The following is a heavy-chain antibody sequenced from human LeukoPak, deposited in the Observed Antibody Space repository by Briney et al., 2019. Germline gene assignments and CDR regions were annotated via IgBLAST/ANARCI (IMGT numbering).Heavy chain of an antibody. D-gene: IGHD6-6*01. CDR1: GYTFTGYY. J-gene: IGHJ3*02. V-gene: IGHV1-2*02. Sequence: GASVKVSCKASGYTFTGYYMHWVRQAPGQGLEWMGWINPNSGGTNYAQKFQGRVTITADKSTSTAYMELSSLRSEDTAVYYCARMPIYSSSPYDAFDIWGQGTMVTVSS. CDR2: INPNSGGT. CDR3: ARMPIYSSSPYDAFDI.